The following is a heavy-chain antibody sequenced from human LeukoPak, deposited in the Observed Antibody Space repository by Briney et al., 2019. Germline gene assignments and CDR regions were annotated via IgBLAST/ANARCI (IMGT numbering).Heavy chain of an antibody. D-gene: IGHD2/OR15-2a*01. J-gene: IGHJ4*02. CDR2: ISSSSSYI. V-gene: IGHV3-21*01. Sequence: GGSLRLSSAASGFTFGSSSRNWVRQAPGKGLEWVSSISSSSSYIYYADSVKGRFTISRDNAKNSLYLQMNSLRAEDTAVYYCAAGFYRGEYWGQGTLVTVSS. CDR3: AAGFYRGEY. CDR1: GFTFGSSS.